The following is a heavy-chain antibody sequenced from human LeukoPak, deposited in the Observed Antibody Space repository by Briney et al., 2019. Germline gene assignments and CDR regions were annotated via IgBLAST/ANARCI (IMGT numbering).Heavy chain of an antibody. CDR3: ARAVAVAAPLGY. J-gene: IGHJ4*02. V-gene: IGHV4-39*07. CDR2: IYDSGST. D-gene: IGHD6-19*01. Sequence: PSETLSLTCTVSGGSIRSSYYYWGWIRQPPGKGLEWIGSIYDSGSTYYNPSLKSRVTISVDTSKNQFSLKLNSVTAADTAVYYCARAVAVAAPLGYWGQGTLVTVSS. CDR1: GGSIRSSYYY.